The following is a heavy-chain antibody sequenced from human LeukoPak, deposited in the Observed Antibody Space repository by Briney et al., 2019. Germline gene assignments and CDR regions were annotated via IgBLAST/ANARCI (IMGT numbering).Heavy chain of an antibody. V-gene: IGHV4-39*01. CDR2: IHYSGST. Sequence: SETLSLTCTVSGGSISSSIYFWGWIRQPPGKGLEWIGSIHYSGSTYNDPSLKSRVTVSLDTSKNQFSLKLSSVTATDTAVYYCARQLYSSGSYYATMDVWGKGTTVTISS. J-gene: IGHJ6*03. CDR1: GGSISSSIYF. D-gene: IGHD3-10*01. CDR3: ARQLYSSGSYYATMDV.